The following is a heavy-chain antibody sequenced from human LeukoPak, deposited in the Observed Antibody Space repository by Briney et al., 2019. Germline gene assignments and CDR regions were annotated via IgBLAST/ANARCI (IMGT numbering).Heavy chain of an antibody. CDR1: GFTSSDCG. V-gene: IGHV3-33*05. CDR2: ISYDGSNI. D-gene: IGHD3-16*02. CDR3: AREGGFGYDDAFDT. J-gene: IGHJ3*02. Sequence: GGSLRLSCAPSGFTSSDCGSHWVRQAPGSGLGWVAVISYDGSNIYYADSVKGRFTISRDNSKNALYLQMNSLRAEDTAVYYCAREGGFGYDDAFDTWGHGTTVTVSS.